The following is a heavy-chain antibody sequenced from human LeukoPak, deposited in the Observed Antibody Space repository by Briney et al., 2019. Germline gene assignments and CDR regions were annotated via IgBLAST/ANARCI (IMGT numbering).Heavy chain of an antibody. J-gene: IGHJ4*02. CDR3: ARVLMATYYYDSSPH. Sequence: SETLSLTCTVSGGSIRSSYYYWGWIRQPPGKGLEWIGSIYYSGSTYYNPSLKSRVTISVDTSKNQFSLKLSSVTAADTAVYYCARVLMATYYYDSSPHWGQGTLVTVSS. CDR2: IYYSGST. D-gene: IGHD3-22*01. V-gene: IGHV4-39*01. CDR1: GGSIRSSYYY.